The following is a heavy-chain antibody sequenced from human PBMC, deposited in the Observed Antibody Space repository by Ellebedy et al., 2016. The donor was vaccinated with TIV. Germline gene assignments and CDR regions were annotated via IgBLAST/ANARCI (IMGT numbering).Heavy chain of an antibody. D-gene: IGHD3-10*01. CDR1: GFTFSDYA. Sequence: GESLKISXAVSGFTFSDYAFHWVRQAPGKGLEWVAVISDDGSDKYCADSVKGRFTISRDNSKNTLYLQMNSLRAEDTAVYYCAKSRWSGSGSYHYYYYGMDVWGQGTTVTVSS. J-gene: IGHJ6*02. CDR3: AKSRWSGSGSYHYYYYGMDV. V-gene: IGHV3-30-3*02. CDR2: ISDDGSDK.